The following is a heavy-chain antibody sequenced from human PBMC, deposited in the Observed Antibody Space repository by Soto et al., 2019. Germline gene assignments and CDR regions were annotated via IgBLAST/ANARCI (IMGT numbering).Heavy chain of an antibody. D-gene: IGHD3-22*01. J-gene: IGHJ4*02. CDR1: GFTVSSNY. CDR2: IYSGGST. V-gene: IGHV3-53*01. CDR3: ARTLVLYDGSDY. Sequence: GGSLRLSCAASGFTVSSNYMSWVRQAPGKGLEWVSVIYSGGSTYYADSVKGRFTISRDNSKNTRYLQMNSLRAEDTAVYYCARTLVLYDGSDYWGQGTLVTVSS.